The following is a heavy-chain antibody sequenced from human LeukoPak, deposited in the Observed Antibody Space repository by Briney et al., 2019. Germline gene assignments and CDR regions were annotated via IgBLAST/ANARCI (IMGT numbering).Heavy chain of an antibody. J-gene: IGHJ3*02. CDR2: ISYDGSNK. V-gene: IGHV3-30-3*01. Sequence: PGRSLRLSCAASGFTFSSYAMHWVRQAPGKGLEWVAVISYDGSNKYYADSVKGRFTISRDNSKNTLYLQMNSLRAEDTAVYYCARDGYYYDSSYDAFDIWGQGTMVTVSS. CDR3: ARDGYYYDSSYDAFDI. CDR1: GFTFSSYA. D-gene: IGHD3-22*01.